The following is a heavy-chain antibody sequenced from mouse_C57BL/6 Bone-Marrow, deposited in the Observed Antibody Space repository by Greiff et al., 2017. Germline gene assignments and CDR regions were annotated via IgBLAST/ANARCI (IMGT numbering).Heavy chain of an antibody. D-gene: IGHD1-1*01. CDR2: INPSTGGT. V-gene: IGHV1-43*01. CDR3: ARRGDYYGSSLFDY. J-gene: IGHJ2*01. Sequence: DVKLVESGPELVKPGASVKISCKASGYSFTGYYMHWVKQSSEKSLEWIGEINPSTGGTSYNQKFKGKATLTVDKSSSTAYMQLKSLTSEDSAVYYCARRGDYYGSSLFDYWGQGTTLTVSS. CDR1: GYSFTGYY.